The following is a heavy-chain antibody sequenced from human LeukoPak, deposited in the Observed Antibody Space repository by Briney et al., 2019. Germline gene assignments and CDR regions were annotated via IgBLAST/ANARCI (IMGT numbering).Heavy chain of an antibody. Sequence: SVKVSCKASGGTFSSYAISWVRQVPGQGLEWMGGIIPIFGTANYAQKFQGRVTITADKSTSTAYMELSSLRSEDTAVYYCAREYSSSWLDIHDAFDIWGQGTMVTVSS. D-gene: IGHD6-13*01. CDR1: GGTFSSYA. CDR3: AREYSSSWLDIHDAFDI. J-gene: IGHJ3*02. V-gene: IGHV1-69*06. CDR2: IIPIFGTA.